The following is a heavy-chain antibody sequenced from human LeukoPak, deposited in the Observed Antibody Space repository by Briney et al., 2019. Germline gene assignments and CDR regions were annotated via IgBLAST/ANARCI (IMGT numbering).Heavy chain of an antibody. CDR2: ISAYNSNT. CDR3: ARAPVYYDSSGYHH. CDR1: GYTFTSYG. Sequence: ASVKVSCKASGYTFTSYGISWVRQAPGQGLEWMGWISAYNSNTNYAQKLQGRVTMTTDTSTSTAYMELRSLRSDDTAVYYCARAPVYYDSSGYHHWGQGTLVTVSS. V-gene: IGHV1-18*01. J-gene: IGHJ4*02. D-gene: IGHD3-22*01.